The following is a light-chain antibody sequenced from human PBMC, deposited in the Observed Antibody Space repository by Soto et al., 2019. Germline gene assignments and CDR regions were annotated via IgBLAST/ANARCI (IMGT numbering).Light chain of an antibody. CDR2: DND. V-gene: IGLV1-51*01. CDR3: ATWDTSLSVVV. Sequence: QSVLTQPPSVSAAPGQKITITCSGSSSNIETDHVSWYQQLPGTAPKLLIYDNDERPSGIPDRFSASKSGTSATLGITGLQTGDEADYYCATWDTSLSVVVFGGGTKLTVL. J-gene: IGLJ2*01. CDR1: SSNIETDH.